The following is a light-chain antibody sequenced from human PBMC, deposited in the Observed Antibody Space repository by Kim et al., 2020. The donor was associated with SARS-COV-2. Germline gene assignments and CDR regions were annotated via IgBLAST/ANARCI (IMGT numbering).Light chain of an antibody. Sequence: QLVLTQPASVSGSPGQSITISCTGTSSDVGGYNYVSWYQQHPGKAPKLMLFDVSQRPSGVSNRFSGSKSGNTASLTISGLQAEDEADYHCSSYTSSRTWVFGGGTQLTVL. CDR3: SSYTSSRTWV. J-gene: IGLJ3*02. V-gene: IGLV2-14*01. CDR1: SSDVGGYNY. CDR2: DVS.